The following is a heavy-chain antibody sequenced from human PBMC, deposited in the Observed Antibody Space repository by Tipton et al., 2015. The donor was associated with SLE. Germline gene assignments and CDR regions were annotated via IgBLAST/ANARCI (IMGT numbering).Heavy chain of an antibody. CDR1: GGSFSDYY. D-gene: IGHD3-16*01. V-gene: IGHV4-34*01. CDR3: ASVLSASFDY. J-gene: IGHJ4*02. CDR2: INHSGST. Sequence: TLSLTCAVYGGSFSDYYWSWIRQPPGKGLEWIGEINHSGSTNYNPSLKSRVTISVDTSDNQFSLKLSSVTAADTAVYYCASVLSASFDYWGQGTLVTVSS.